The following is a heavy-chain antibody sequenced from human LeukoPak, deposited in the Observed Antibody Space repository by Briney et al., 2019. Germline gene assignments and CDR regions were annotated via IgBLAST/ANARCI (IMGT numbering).Heavy chain of an antibody. CDR2: IYYIGST. CDR3: ARDLYDILTGFPSYYFDY. D-gene: IGHD3-9*01. CDR1: GGSVSSGSYY. V-gene: IGHV4-61*01. Sequence: SETLSLTCTVSGGSVSSGSYYWSWIRQPPGKGLEWIGYIYYIGSTNYNPSLKSRVTISVDTSKNQFSLKLSSVTAADTAVYYCARDLYDILTGFPSYYFDYWGQGTLVTVSS. J-gene: IGHJ4*02.